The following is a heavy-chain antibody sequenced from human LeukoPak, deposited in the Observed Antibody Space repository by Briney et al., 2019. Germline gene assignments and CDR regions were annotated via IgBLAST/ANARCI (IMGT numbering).Heavy chain of an antibody. CDR1: GYTFTSYG. J-gene: IGHJ4*02. CDR2: ISAYNGNT. D-gene: IGHD2-21*02. CDR3: ARDLRAYCGGDCSISY. Sequence: ASVKVSCKASGYTFTSYGISWVRQAPGQGLEWMGWISAYNGNTNYAQKLQGRVTMTTDTSTSTAYMELRSLRSDDTAVYYCARDLRAYCGGDCSISYWGQGTLVAVSS. V-gene: IGHV1-18*01.